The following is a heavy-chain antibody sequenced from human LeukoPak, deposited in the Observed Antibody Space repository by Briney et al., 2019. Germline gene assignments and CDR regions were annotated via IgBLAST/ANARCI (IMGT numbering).Heavy chain of an antibody. D-gene: IGHD3-22*01. Sequence: SETLSLTCTVSGGSITNSWWSWIRHSAGRGMQWIGRIQATGTTNYNPSLKSRVSMSLDMSTKQFSLTLSAASVADTATYYCARIFDRDVWGQGALVTVSP. CDR3: ARIFDRDV. V-gene: IGHV4-4*07. CDR1: GGSITNSW. J-gene: IGHJ3*01. CDR2: IQATGTT.